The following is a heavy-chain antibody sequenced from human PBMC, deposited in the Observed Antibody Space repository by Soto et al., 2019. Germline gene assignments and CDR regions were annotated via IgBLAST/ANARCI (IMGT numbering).Heavy chain of an antibody. CDR1: GGSISSGGYY. Sequence: QVQLQESGPGLVKPSQTLSLTCTVSGGSISSGGYYWSWIRQHPGKGLEWIGYIYYSGSTYYNPTLKSQVTISVDTSKNQFSLKLSSVTAADTAVYYCARDSSGYYRFDYWGQGTLVTVSS. CDR3: ARDSSGYYRFDY. CDR2: IYYSGST. D-gene: IGHD3-22*01. J-gene: IGHJ4*02. V-gene: IGHV4-31*01.